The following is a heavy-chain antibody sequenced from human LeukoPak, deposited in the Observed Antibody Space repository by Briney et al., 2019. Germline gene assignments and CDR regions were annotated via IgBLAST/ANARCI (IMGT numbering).Heavy chain of an antibody. CDR3: ARGRRYYDFWSGSYYYMDV. CDR2: IYYSGSS. J-gene: IGHJ6*03. D-gene: IGHD3-3*01. Sequence: KSSETLSLTCNVSGGSISGYHWSWIRQPPGKGLEWLGYIYYSGSSNYNPSLKSRVTMSADTSKNQFSLKLSSVTAADTAVYYCARGRRYYDFWSGSYYYMDVWGKGTTVTVSS. CDR1: GGSISGYH. V-gene: IGHV4-59*08.